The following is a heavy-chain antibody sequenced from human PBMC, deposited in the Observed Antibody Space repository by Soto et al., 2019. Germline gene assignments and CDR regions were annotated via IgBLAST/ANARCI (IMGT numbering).Heavy chain of an antibody. CDR1: GGSISSGGYY. V-gene: IGHV4-31*03. D-gene: IGHD2-21*02. J-gene: IGHJ5*02. Sequence: QVQLQESGPGLVKPSQTLSLTCTVSGGSISSGGYYWSWIRQHPGKGLEWIGYIYYSGSTYYNPSLKSRVNITVDTSKNQFSLKLSSVTAEDTAVYYCARGGGDGWFDPWGQGTLVTVSS. CDR3: ARGGGDGWFDP. CDR2: IYYSGST.